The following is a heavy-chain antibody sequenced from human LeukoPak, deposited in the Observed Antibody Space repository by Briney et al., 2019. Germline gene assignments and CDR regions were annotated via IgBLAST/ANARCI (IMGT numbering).Heavy chain of an antibody. Sequence: PEGSLRLSCAASGFTSSDYYMSWIRQAPGKGLGWVSYISSSGSTIYYADSVKGRFTISRDNAKNSLYLQMNSLRAEDTAVYYCARADTYYFDYWGQGTLVTVSS. CDR1: GFTSSDYY. D-gene: IGHD3-16*01. CDR2: ISSSGSTI. V-gene: IGHV3-11*01. J-gene: IGHJ4*02. CDR3: ARADTYYFDY.